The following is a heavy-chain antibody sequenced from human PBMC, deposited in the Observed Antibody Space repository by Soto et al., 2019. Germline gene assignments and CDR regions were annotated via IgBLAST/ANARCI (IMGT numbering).Heavy chain of an antibody. V-gene: IGHV1-8*01. Sequence: ASVKVSCKASGYTFTSYDINWLRQATGQGLEWMGWMNPNSGNTGYAQKFQGRVTMTRNTSISTAYMELSSLRSEDTAVYYCARGEGSGYWYYYYMDVWGKGTTVNVSS. CDR3: ARGEGSGYWYYYYMDV. CDR2: MNPNSGNT. J-gene: IGHJ6*03. CDR1: GYTFTSYD. D-gene: IGHD3-3*01.